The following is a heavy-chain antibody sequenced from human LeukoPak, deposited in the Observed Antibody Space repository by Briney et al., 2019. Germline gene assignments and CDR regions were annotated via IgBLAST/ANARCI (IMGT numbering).Heavy chain of an antibody. CDR2: IYYSGST. Sequence: PSETLSLTCTVSGGSISSSSYYWGWIRQPPGKGLEWIGSIYYSGSTYYNPSLKSRVTISVDTSKNQFSLKLSSVTAADTAVYYCARHNGFGELLFDYWGQGTLVTVSS. CDR1: GGSISSSSYY. J-gene: IGHJ4*02. D-gene: IGHD3-10*01. CDR3: ARHNGFGELLFDY. V-gene: IGHV4-39*01.